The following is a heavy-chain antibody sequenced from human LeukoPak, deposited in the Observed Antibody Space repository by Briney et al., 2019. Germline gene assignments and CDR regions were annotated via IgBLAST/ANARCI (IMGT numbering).Heavy chain of an antibody. CDR1: GGTFSSYA. CDR2: IIPILGIA. D-gene: IGHD1-26*01. V-gene: IGHV1-69*04. Sequence: ASVKVSCKASGGTFSSYAISWVRQAPGQGLEWMGRIIPILGIANYAQKLQGRVTMTTDTSTSTAYMELRSLRSDDTAVYYCARDVWWELPYFDYWGQGTLVTVSS. J-gene: IGHJ4*02. CDR3: ARDVWWELPYFDY.